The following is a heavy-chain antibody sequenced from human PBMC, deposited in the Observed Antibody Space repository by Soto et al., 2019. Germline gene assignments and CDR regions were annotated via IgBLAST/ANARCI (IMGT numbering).Heavy chain of an antibody. D-gene: IGHD6-13*01. CDR2: ISHTDRLT. Sequence: VQLVESGGGVVQPGRSLRLTCAASGFTFSNHGMYWVRQAPGKGLERVAFISHTDRLTHYPDSVKGRFTISRDNAQNSLYLEMTSLRVEDTGVYYCARDTGRASADLWGQGTLVTVSS. CDR3: ARDTGRASADL. CDR1: GFTFSNHG. J-gene: IGHJ5*02. V-gene: IGHV3-48*03.